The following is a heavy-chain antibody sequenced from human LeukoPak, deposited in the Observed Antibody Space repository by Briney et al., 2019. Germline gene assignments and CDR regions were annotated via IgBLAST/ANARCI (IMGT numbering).Heavy chain of an antibody. CDR3: AKKLAYGDYVYAFDI. V-gene: IGHV1-8*01. Sequence: GASVKVSCKASGYTFTSYDINWVRQATGQGLEWMGWMNPNSGNTGYAQKFQGRVTITTDGSTSTAYMELSSLRSEDTAVYYCAKKLAYGDYVYAFDIWGQGTMVTVSS. J-gene: IGHJ3*02. CDR2: MNPNSGNT. D-gene: IGHD4-17*01. CDR1: GYTFTSYD.